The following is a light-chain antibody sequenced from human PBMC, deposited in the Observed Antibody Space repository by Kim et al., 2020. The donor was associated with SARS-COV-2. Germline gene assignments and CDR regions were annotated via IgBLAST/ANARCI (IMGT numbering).Light chain of an antibody. CDR3: ASWDDSLSGQV. V-gene: IGLV1-47*01. Sequence: QLVLTQPPSASETPGQTVTISCSGSNSNIGNNFVNWYQQLPGAAPKLVIYRNHERPSEVPDRFSGSKSGTSASLVISGVRSGDGGDYYCASWDDSLSGQVFGGGTKVTVL. J-gene: IGLJ3*02. CDR2: RNH. CDR1: NSNIGNNF.